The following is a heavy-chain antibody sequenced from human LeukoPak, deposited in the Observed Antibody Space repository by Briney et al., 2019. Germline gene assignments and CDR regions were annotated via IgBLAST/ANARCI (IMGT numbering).Heavy chain of an antibody. CDR2: IFYTGSN. J-gene: IGHJ3*02. V-gene: IGHV4-59*01. CDR1: GGSISSSY. D-gene: IGHD6-19*01. Sequence: PSEALSLTCSVSGGSISSSYWSWLRPAPGKGPEWIGYIFYTGSNDYSPSLKSRVTISVDTSKTQFSLRVNSVTAADTAVYYCARAIYSRAWYASDIWGQGTVVTVSA. CDR3: ARAIYSRAWYASDI.